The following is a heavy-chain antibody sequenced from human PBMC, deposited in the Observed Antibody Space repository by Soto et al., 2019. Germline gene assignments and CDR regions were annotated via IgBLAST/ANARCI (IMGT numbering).Heavy chain of an antibody. CDR3: EHGGAGHSYCNDITCYYGRWFDP. CDR1: GFSLTTSGVA. CDR2: VYWDDDK. J-gene: IGHJ5*02. V-gene: IGHV2-5*02. D-gene: IGHD2-21*01. Sequence: QITLKESGPTLVKPTQTLTLTCTFSGFSLTTSGVAVGWIRQPPGKALEWLAVVYWDDDKRSRPSLNSRLTITKDTSKNTVVLTMTNVDPVDTATYYCEHGGAGHSYCNDITCYYGRWFDPWGQGILVTVSS.